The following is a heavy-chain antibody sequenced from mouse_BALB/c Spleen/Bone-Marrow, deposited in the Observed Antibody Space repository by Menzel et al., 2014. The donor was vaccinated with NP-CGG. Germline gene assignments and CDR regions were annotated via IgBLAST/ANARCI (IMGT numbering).Heavy chain of an antibody. J-gene: IGHJ3*01. CDR3: ARADGYYAWFAY. D-gene: IGHD2-3*01. CDR1: GFNIKDTY. CDR2: IDPANDNT. V-gene: IGHV14-3*02. Sequence: EVQLQQSGAEFVRPGASVKLSCTASGFNIKDTYMHWVKRRPEQGLEWIGRIDPANDNTKYDLKFQGKATITADTSSNTAYLQLSSLTSEDTAVYYCARADGYYAWFAYWGQGTLVTVSA.